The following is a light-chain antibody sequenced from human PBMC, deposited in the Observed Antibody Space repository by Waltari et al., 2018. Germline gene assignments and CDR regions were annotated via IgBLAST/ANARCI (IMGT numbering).Light chain of an antibody. J-gene: IGLJ2*01. V-gene: IGLV2-8*01. Sequence: QSALTQPPSASGSPGPSVTIPCSGTHSDIGTYNSFSWFQQHPGRAPKLLIYEVNKRPSGVPDRFSGSKSDNRASLTVSGLQADDEAVYHCSSYAGSNTLVFGGGTRLTVL. CDR1: HSDIGTYNS. CDR3: SSYAGSNTLV. CDR2: EVN.